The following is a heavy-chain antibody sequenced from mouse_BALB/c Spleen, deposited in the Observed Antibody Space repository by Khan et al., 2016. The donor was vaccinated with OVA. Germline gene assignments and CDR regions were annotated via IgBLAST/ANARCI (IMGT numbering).Heavy chain of an antibody. J-gene: IGHJ2*01. CDR3: RISAIDA. CDR1: GYNIKDIY. V-gene: IGHV14-3*02. CDR2: TDPANGNT. Sequence: VQLQQSGAELVKPAASLKLSCTASGYNIKDIYIHWVKQRPEKGLERIRRTDPANGNTKYDPKFQGKATITADTSSNTAYLQLSSLQSEDTAVYYCRISAIDAWGQGTTLTVSS.